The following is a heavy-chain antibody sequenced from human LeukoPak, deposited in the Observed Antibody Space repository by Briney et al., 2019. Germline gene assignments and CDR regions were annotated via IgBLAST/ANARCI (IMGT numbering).Heavy chain of an antibody. J-gene: IGHJ4*02. V-gene: IGHV1-2*04. CDR2: INPNSGGT. CDR1: GYTFTGYY. D-gene: IGHD1-1*01. Sequence: GASAKVSCKASGYTFTGYYMHWVRQAPGQGLEWMGWINPNSGGTNYAQKFQGWVTMTRDTSISTAYMELSRLRSDDTAVYYCARGNNWNDLKFDYWGQGTPVTVSS. CDR3: ARGNNWNDLKFDY.